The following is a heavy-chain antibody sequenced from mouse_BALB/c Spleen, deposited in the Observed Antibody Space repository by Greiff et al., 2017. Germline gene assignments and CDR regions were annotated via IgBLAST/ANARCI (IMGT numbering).Heavy chain of an antibody. CDR1: GYTFTSYY. Sequence: QVQLQQSGAELVKPGASVKLSCKASGYTFTSYYMYWVKQRPGQGLEWIGEINPSNGGTNFNEKFKSKATLTVDKSSSTAYMQLSSLTSEDSAVYYGTRYWVYFDYWGQGTTLTVSS. V-gene: IGHV1S81*02. CDR2: INPSNGGT. J-gene: IGHJ2*01. CDR3: TRYWVYFDY. D-gene: IGHD4-1*01.